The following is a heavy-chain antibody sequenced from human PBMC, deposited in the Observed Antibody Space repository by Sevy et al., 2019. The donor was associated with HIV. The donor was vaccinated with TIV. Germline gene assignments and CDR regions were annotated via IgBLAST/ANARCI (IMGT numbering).Heavy chain of an antibody. CDR3: ARDLFSGGNAVYGY. J-gene: IGHJ4*02. CDR1: GFIFSSYE. D-gene: IGHD2-15*01. V-gene: IGHV3-48*03. Sequence: GGSLRLSCAASGFIFSSYEMSWVRQAPGKGLEWISYIGSSGSNVYHADSVKGRFTISRDNAQNSLYLQMNSVRAEDTAVYYCARDLFSGGNAVYGYWGQGTLVTVSS. CDR2: IGSSGSNV.